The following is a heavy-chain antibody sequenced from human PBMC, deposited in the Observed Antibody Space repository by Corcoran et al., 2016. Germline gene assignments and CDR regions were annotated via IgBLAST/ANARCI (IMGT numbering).Heavy chain of an antibody. CDR3: ARGPYYDFWSGYSPLDY. Sequence: QVQLVQSGAEVKKPGSSVKVSCKASGGTFSSYAISWVRQAPGQGLEWMGGIIPIFGTANYAQKFQGRVTITADKSTSTAYMELSSLRSEDTAGYSFARGPYYDFWSGYSPLDYWGQGTLVTVS. J-gene: IGHJ4*02. V-gene: IGHV1-69*06. D-gene: IGHD3-3*01. CDR2: IIPIFGTA. CDR1: GGTFSSYA.